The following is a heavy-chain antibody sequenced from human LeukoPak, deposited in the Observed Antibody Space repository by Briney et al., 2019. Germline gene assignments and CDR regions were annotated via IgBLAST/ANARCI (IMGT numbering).Heavy chain of an antibody. CDR2: ISGSSRNT. CDR3: ARDEIPSGT. CDR1: GFIFNNYA. Sequence: GGSLRLSCAASGFIFNNYALSWVRQTPGKGLEWVSAISGSSRNTYYADSVKGRFTISRENSRSTVDLQMNSLRVEDTGIYYCARDEIPSGTWGQGTMVIVSS. V-gene: IGHV3-23*01. D-gene: IGHD6-25*01. J-gene: IGHJ3*01.